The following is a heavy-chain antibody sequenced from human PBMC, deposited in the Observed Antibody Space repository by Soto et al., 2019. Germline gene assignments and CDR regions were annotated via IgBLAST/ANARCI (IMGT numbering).Heavy chain of an antibody. V-gene: IGHV4-39*01. CDR2: IYYSGST. J-gene: IGHJ6*02. Sequence: LSLTCTVSGGSISSSSYYWGWIRQPPGKGLEWIGSIYYSGSTYYNPSLKSRVTISVDTSKNQFSLKLSSVTAADTAVYYCAKLTVADYGVDVWGQGTTFTVSS. CDR3: AKLTVADYGVDV. D-gene: IGHD4-17*01. CDR1: GGSISSSSYY.